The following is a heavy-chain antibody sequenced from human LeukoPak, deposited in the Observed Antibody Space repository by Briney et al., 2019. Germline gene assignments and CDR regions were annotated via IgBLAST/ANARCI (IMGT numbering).Heavy chain of an antibody. V-gene: IGHV1-69*04. Sequence: SVKVSCKASGGTFSSYAISWVRQAPGQGLEWMGRIIPILGIANYAQKFQGRVTITADKSTSTAYMELSSLRSEDTAVYYCAKDPPVRGYSYGFDYWGQGTLVTVSS. CDR3: AKDPPVRGYSYGFDY. J-gene: IGHJ4*02. CDR1: GGTFSSYA. CDR2: IIPILGIA. D-gene: IGHD5-18*01.